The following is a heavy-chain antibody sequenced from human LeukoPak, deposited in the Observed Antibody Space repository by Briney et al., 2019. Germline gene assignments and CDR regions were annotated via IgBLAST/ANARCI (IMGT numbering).Heavy chain of an antibody. CDR3: ARESHYYDSSGTNSFDP. Sequence: SETLSLTCTVSGGSISSYYWSWIRQPPGNGLEWIGYIYYSGSTNYNPSLKSRVTISVDTSKNQFSLKLSSVTAADTAVYYCARESHYYDSSGTNSFDPWGQGTLVTVSS. CDR1: GGSISSYY. V-gene: IGHV4-59*01. CDR2: IYYSGST. J-gene: IGHJ5*02. D-gene: IGHD3-22*01.